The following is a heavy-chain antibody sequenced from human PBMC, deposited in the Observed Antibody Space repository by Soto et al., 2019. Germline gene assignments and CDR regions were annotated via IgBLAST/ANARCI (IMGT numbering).Heavy chain of an antibody. V-gene: IGHV1-18*04. Sequence: ASVKVSCKASGYTITSYYVHWVRQAPGQGLEWMGWISAYNGNTDYAQKLQGRVTMTTDTSTSTAYMELRSLRSDDTAVYYCARGSYGGNSGPWGQGTLVTVSS. CDR2: ISAYNGNT. D-gene: IGHD2-21*02. CDR3: ARGSYGGNSGP. CDR1: GYTITSYY. J-gene: IGHJ5*02.